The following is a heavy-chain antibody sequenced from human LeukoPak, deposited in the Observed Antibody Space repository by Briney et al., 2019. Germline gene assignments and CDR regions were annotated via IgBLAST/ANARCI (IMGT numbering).Heavy chain of an antibody. D-gene: IGHD3-22*01. J-gene: IGHJ4*02. CDR3: ARWYYYDSSGSPDY. CDR1: GFTFSIYS. V-gene: IGHV3-33*08. CDR2: IYYDGSNK. Sequence: GSLRLSCAASGFTFSIYSMNCVRQAPGKGLEWVAVIYYDGSNKYYTDSVKGRFTISRDNSKNTLYLQMNSLRAEDTAVYYCARWYYYDSSGSPDYWGQGTLVTVSS.